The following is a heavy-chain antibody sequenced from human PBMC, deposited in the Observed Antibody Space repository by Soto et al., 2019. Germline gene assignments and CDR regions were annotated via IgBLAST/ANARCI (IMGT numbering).Heavy chain of an antibody. CDR1: GGSISSSSYY. CDR2: IYYSGST. J-gene: IGHJ5*02. CDR3: ARQETAVAGLNWFDP. D-gene: IGHD6-19*01. V-gene: IGHV4-39*01. Sequence: SETLSLTCTVSGGSISSSSYYWGWIRQPPGKGLEWIGSIYYSGSTYYNPSLKSRVTISVDTSKNQFSLKLSSVTAADTAVYYCARQETAVAGLNWFDPWGQGTLVTVSS.